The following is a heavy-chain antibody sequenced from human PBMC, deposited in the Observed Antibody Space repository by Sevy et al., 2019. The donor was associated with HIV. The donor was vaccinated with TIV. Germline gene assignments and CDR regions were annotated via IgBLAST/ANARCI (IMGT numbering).Heavy chain of an antibody. D-gene: IGHD3-10*01. Sequence: GGSLRLSCVASGFTFSSYWMSWVRQAPGKGLEWVANIKQDGSEKYYVDSVKGRFTISRDNAKNSLYLQMNSLRAEDTAVYYCARARSMVRGVTYFDYWGQGTLVTVSS. CDR1: GFTFSSYW. J-gene: IGHJ4*02. V-gene: IGHV3-7*01. CDR2: IKQDGSEK. CDR3: ARARSMVRGVTYFDY.